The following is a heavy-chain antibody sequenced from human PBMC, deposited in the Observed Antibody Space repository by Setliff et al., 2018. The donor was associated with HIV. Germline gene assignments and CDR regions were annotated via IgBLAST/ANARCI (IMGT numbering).Heavy chain of an antibody. D-gene: IGHD5-12*01. CDR1: GFTFSSYA. Sequence: LRLSCAASGFTFSSYAMSWVRQTPEKGLEWVANIKQDGSEKYYVDSVKGRFTISRDNAKNSLYLQMNSLRAEDTAVYYCAREFSGTRYRYFDSWGQGTLVTVSS. CDR3: AREFSGTRYRYFDS. CDR2: IKQDGSEK. V-gene: IGHV3-7*01. J-gene: IGHJ4*02.